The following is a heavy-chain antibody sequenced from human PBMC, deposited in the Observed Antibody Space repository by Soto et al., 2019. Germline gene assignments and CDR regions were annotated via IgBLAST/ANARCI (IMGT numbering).Heavy chain of an antibody. V-gene: IGHV2-5*02. J-gene: IGHJ4*02. CDR2: IYWDDDW. Sequence: QITLKESGPTLVKPTQTLTLTCTFSGFSLSTSGVGVGWIRQPPGKALDWLALIYWDDDWRYSPSLKTRLTIPKDTSKTQVVLTMTTMAPVDTVPYYCAYPNYDLFTGYFSAPFHYWGQGILVTVSS. CDR3: AYPNYDLFTGYFSAPFHY. D-gene: IGHD3-9*01. CDR1: GFSLSTSGVG.